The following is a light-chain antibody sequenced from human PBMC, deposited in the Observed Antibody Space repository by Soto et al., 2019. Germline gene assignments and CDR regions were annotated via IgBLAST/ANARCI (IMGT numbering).Light chain of an antibody. CDR1: QSVRSK. CDR3: QQHNDWPPWT. V-gene: IGKV3-15*01. CDR2: GAS. J-gene: IGKJ1*01. Sequence: EVGMTQSPAILSVSPGERATLSCRASQSVRSKLAWYQQKPGQGPRILIYGASTRAPGVPARFSGSGSGTEFTLTISSLQSEDFAVYYCQQHNDWPPWTFGPGTMVEIK.